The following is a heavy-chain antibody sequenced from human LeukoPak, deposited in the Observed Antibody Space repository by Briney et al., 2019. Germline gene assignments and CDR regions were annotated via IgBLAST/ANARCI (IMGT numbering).Heavy chain of an antibody. J-gene: IGHJ4*02. CDR2: ISSSSSYI. Sequence: PGGSLSLSCAASGFTFSSYSMNWVRQAPGKGLEWVSSISSSSSYIYYADSVKGRFTISRDNAKNSLYLQMNSLRAEDTAVYYCARDVSTRNWARNDVDYWGQGTLVTVSS. CDR3: ARDVSTRNWARNDVDY. V-gene: IGHV3-21*01. D-gene: IGHD1-1*01. CDR1: GFTFSSYS.